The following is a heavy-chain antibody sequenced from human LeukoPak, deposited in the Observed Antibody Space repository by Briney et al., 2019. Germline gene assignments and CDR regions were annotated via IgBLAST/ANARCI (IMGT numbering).Heavy chain of an antibody. CDR1: EYTSSDFY. CDR2: INPYTGAT. CDR3: ATSTVTHTRDP. J-gene: IGHJ5*02. V-gene: IGHV1-2*02. Sequence: ASVKVSCQASEYTSSDFYFNWVRQAPGQGLEWMGWINPYTGATIYAQNFQGRVTVTWDASIGTGYVELTRLTSDDTALYYCATSTVTHTRDPWGQGTLVTVSS. D-gene: IGHD1-1*01.